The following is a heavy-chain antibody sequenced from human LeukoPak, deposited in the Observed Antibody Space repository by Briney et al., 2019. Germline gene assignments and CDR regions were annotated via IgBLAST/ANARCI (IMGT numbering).Heavy chain of an antibody. CDR3: AKDLYDSSGSRYDY. J-gene: IGHJ4*02. CDR1: GFTLSNYA. CDR2: MSGSGSST. D-gene: IGHD3-22*01. Sequence: GGSLRLSCAASGFTLSNYAMSWVRQAPGKGLEWVSAMSGSGSSTWYADSVKGRLTISRDNSKNTLFLQMNCLRAEDTAVYYCAKDLYDSSGSRYDYWGQGTLVTVSS. V-gene: IGHV3-23*01.